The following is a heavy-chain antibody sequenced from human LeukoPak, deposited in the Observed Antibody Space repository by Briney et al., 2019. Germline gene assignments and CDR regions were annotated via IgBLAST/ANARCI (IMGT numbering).Heavy chain of an antibody. D-gene: IGHD5-12*01. Sequence: SETLSLTCAVYGGSFSGYYWSWIRQPPGKGLEWIGEINHSGSTNYNPSLKSRVTISVDTSKNQFSLKLSSVTAADTAMYYCARLKGYSGYVPLDYWGQGTLVTVSS. J-gene: IGHJ4*02. CDR3: ARLKGYSGYVPLDY. CDR2: INHSGST. V-gene: IGHV4-34*01. CDR1: GGSFSGYY.